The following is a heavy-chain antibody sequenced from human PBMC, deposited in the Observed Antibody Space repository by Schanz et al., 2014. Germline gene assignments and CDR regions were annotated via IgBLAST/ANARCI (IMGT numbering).Heavy chain of an antibody. CDR2: IIPILDKT. CDR1: GGPFSSST. J-gene: IGHJ6*02. D-gene: IGHD3-3*01. Sequence: QVQLVQSGAEVKKPGSSVKVSCKASGGPFSSSTLTWVRQAPGQGLEWMGRIIPILDKTNYAQKFQGRVTMTADKTTSTVYMEVSGRRSENTTVYYCAKVDRTRYYAMDAWGQGTTVTVSS. CDR3: AKVDRTRYYAMDA. V-gene: IGHV1-69*08.